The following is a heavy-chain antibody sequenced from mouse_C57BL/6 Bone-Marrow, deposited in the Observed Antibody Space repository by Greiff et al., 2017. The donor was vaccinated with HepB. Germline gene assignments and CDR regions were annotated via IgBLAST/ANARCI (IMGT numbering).Heavy chain of an antibody. D-gene: IGHD1-1*01. CDR2: IDPNSGGT. V-gene: IGHV1-72*01. CDR1: GYTFTSYW. J-gene: IGHJ4*01. CDR3: ARGTTVVAYYAMDY. Sequence: VKLMESGAELVKPGASVKLSCKASGYTFTSYWMHWVKQRPGRGLEWIGRIDPNSGGTKYNEKFKSKATLTVDKTSSTADMQLSSLTSEDSAVYYCARGTTVVAYYAMDYWGQGTSVTVSS.